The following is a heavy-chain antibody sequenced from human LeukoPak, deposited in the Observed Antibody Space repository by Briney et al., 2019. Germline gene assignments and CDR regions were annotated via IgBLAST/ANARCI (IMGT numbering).Heavy chain of an antibody. CDR2: INPNSGGT. CDR1: GYTFTGYY. CDR3: ARVSSGRANYYYYMDV. Sequence: ASVKVSCKASGYTFTGYYMHWVRQAPGQGLEWMGWINPNSGGTNYAQKFQGRVTMTRDTPISTAYMELSRLRSDDTAVYYCARVSSGRANYYYYMDVWGKGTTVTVSS. V-gene: IGHV1-2*02. D-gene: IGHD1-26*01. J-gene: IGHJ6*03.